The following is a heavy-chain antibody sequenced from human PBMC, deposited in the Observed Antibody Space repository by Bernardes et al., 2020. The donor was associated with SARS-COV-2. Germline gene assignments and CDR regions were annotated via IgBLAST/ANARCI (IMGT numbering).Heavy chain of an antibody. J-gene: IGHJ4*02. CDR3: TRGSGNYYFDY. CDR1: GFTFSDYF. V-gene: IGHV3-74*01. D-gene: IGHD1-26*01. CDR2: ISGDGSGI. Sequence: GGSLRLSCAASGFTFSDYFIHWVRQAPGKGLVWVSRISGDGSGINYADSVRGRFTISRDNARNTLYLQMNSLRPEDTAVYYCTRGSGNYYFDYWGQGTLVTVSS.